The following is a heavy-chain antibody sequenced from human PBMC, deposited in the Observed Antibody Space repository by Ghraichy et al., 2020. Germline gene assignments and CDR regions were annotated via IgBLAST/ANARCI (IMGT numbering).Heavy chain of an antibody. Sequence: SETLSLTCTVSGGSISSYYWSWIRQPPGKGLEWIGYIYYSGSTNYNPSLKSRVTISVDTSKNQFSLKLSSVTAADTAVYYCARIRWDGYYYYYGMDVWGQGTTVTVSS. CDR2: IYYSGST. D-gene: IGHD2-2*03. J-gene: IGHJ6*02. CDR1: GGSISSYY. CDR3: ARIRWDGYYYYYGMDV. V-gene: IGHV4-59*01.